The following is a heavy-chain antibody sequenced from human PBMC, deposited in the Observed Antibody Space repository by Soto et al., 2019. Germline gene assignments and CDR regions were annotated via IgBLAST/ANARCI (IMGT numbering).Heavy chain of an antibody. CDR3: ARVRGYSSSSSWFDP. CDR1: GGSFSGYY. D-gene: IGHD6-6*01. V-gene: IGHV4-34*01. J-gene: IGHJ5*02. CDR2: INHSGST. Sequence: QVQLQQWGAGLLKPSETLSLTCAVYGGSFSGYYWSWIRQPPGKGLEWIGEINHSGSTNYNPSLKSRVTISVDTSKNQFSLKLSSVTAADTAVYYCARVRGYSSSSSWFDPWGQETLVTVSS.